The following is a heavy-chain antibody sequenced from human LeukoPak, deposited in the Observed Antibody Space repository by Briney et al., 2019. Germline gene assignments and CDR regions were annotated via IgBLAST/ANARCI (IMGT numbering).Heavy chain of an antibody. J-gene: IGHJ6*03. V-gene: IGHV1-8*01. CDR2: MNPNSGNT. Sequence: SVKVSCKASGYTFISYDMNWVRQATGQGLDGMGLMNPNSGNTGYAQKCQGRVTMTRNTSISTAYMELSSLRSEDTAVYYCARGCGRKCGYYYYMDVWGKGTTVTVSS. D-gene: IGHD6-25*01. CDR3: ARGCGRKCGYYYYMDV. CDR1: GYTFISYD.